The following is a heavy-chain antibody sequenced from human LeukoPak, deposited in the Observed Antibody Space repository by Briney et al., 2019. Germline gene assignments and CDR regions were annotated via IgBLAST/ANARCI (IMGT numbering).Heavy chain of an antibody. CDR2: IPNDGTKE. D-gene: IGHD6-13*01. CDR1: GFTFNRYA. Sequence: GGSLRLSCAASGFTFNRYAMHWVRQAPGKGLEWVAVIPNDGTKEYSADSVKGRFTISRDNSKNTLYLTMDSLRAEDTAVYYCAKGEGGSSSWYDFYDYGMDVWGKGTTVTVSS. V-gene: IGHV3-30*18. CDR3: AKGEGGSSSWYDFYDYGMDV. J-gene: IGHJ6*04.